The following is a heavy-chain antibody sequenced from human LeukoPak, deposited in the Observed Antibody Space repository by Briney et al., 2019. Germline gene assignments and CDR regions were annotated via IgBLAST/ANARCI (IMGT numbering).Heavy chain of an antibody. D-gene: IGHD6-19*01. CDR3: ARSDYTSGWYFYY. J-gene: IGHJ4*02. CDR1: GFTVSGTY. Sequence: GGSLRLSCAASGFTVSGTYMSWVRQAPGKGLEWASIIYSDDTRYSADSVKGRFTISRDNSKNTLYLQMNSLRAEDTAVYYCARSDYTSGWYFYYWGQGTLVTVSS. CDR2: IYSDDTR. V-gene: IGHV3-53*01.